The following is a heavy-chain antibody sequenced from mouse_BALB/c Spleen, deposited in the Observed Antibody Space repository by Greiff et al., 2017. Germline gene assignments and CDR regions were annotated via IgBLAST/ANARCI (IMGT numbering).Heavy chain of an antibody. D-gene: IGHD2-3*01. Sequence: EVKLQESGGGLVKLGGSLKLSCAASGFTFSSYYMSWVRQTPEKRLVLVAAINSNGGSTYYPDTVKGRFTISRDNSKNTLYLQMSSLKSEDTALFYCARHVDGYFAMDYWGQGTSVTDSS. CDR1: GFTFSSYY. CDR3: ARHVDGYFAMDY. V-gene: IGHV5-6-2*01. CDR2: INSNGGST. J-gene: IGHJ4*01.